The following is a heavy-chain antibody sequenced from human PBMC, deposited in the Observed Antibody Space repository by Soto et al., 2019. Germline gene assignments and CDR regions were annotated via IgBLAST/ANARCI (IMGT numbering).Heavy chain of an antibody. V-gene: IGHV1-69*13. D-gene: IGHD5-12*01. Sequence: LVNVSCKAAGGTLSRYAIGWVRQETGQGLEWMGGIIPIFGTANYAQKFQGRVTITADESTSTAYMELTSLRSEDTAVYYCARDKDRLQLGGNYYYAMDVWGQGTTVTVSS. J-gene: IGHJ6*02. CDR2: IIPIFGTA. CDR3: ARDKDRLQLGGNYYYAMDV. CDR1: GGTLSRYA.